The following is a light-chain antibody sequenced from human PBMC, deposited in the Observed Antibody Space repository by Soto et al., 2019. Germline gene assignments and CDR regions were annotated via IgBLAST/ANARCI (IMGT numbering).Light chain of an antibody. CDR3: XQYNNWPPWT. CDR2: GAS. V-gene: IGKV3-15*01. Sequence: EIVMTQSPATLSVSPGERATLSCRASQSVSSNLAWYQQKPGQAPRLLIYGASTRATGIPARFSGSGSGTEXXXTXXSLRSEDFAVYYCXQYNNWPPWTFGQGTKVEIK. J-gene: IGKJ1*01. CDR1: QSVSSN.